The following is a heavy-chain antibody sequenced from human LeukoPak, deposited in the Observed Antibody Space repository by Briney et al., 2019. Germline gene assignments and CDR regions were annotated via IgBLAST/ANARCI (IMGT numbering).Heavy chain of an antibody. J-gene: IGHJ5*02. CDR3: EREVGNSTSYYGRFDA. V-gene: IGHV1-2*06. D-gene: IGHD2/OR15-2a*01. CDR1: GYTFTGYY. Sequence: HRASVKVSCKASGYTFTGYYMHWVRQAPGKGLEWMGRINHNSGIPYYAQKFQGRVTMTRDTAISTFYMELNSLRSDDTADYFCEREVGNSTSYYGRFDAWGQGTLVIVSS. CDR2: INHNSGIP.